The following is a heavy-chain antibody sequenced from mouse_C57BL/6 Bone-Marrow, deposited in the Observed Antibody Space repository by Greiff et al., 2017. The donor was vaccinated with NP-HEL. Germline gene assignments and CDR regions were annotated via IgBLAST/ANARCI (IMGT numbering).Heavy chain of an antibody. CDR2: IDPYSGGT. Sequence: QVQLQQPGAELVKPGASVKLSCKAFGYNFTSYWMHWVKPKPGRGPEWNGRIDPYSGGTKYNEKFKSKATLTVDKPSSTAYMQLSSLTSEDSAVYYCARDLGYDYPYYFDYWGQGTTLTVSS. CDR1: GYNFTSYW. V-gene: IGHV1-72*01. J-gene: IGHJ2*01. CDR3: ARDLGYDYPYYFDY. D-gene: IGHD2-4*01.